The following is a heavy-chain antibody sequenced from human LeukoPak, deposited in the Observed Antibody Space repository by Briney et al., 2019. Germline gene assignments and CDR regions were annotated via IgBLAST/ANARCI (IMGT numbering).Heavy chain of an antibody. CDR1: GLTFSSYW. CDR3: ARAREAGWFDP. Sequence: PGGSLRLSCAASGLTFSSYWMSWVRQAPGKGLEWVANIKQEGSEKYYVDSVKGRFTISRDNAKNPLYLQMNSLRAEDTAVYYCARAREAGWFDPWGQGTLVTVSS. CDR2: IKQEGSEK. D-gene: IGHD1-26*01. J-gene: IGHJ5*02. V-gene: IGHV3-7*01.